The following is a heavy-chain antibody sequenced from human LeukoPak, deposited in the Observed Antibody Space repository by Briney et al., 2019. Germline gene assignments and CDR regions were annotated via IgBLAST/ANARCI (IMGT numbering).Heavy chain of an antibody. Sequence: PSETLSLTCTVSGGSISSSSYYSRWIRQPPGKGLEWIGSIYYSGSTYYNPSLKSRVTISVDTSKNQFSLKLSSVTAADTAVYYWARFEYSGYDYAFDIWGQGTMVTVSS. V-gene: IGHV4-39*01. D-gene: IGHD5-12*01. J-gene: IGHJ3*02. CDR2: IYYSGST. CDR1: GGSISSSSYY. CDR3: ARFEYSGYDYAFDI.